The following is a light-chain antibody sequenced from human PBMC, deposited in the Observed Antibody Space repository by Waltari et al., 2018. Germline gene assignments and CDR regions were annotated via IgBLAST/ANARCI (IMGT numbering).Light chain of an antibody. J-gene: IGKJ1*01. Sequence: EIVLTQSPATLSLSPGEGATLSCRASQSVSSYLAWYQQKPGQPPRLLIYDASNRSTSIPARFSGSGSGTDFTLTISRLEPEDFAVYYCQQRYRGRTFGQGTKVESK. CDR2: DAS. V-gene: IGKV3-11*01. CDR1: QSVSSY. CDR3: QQRYRGRT.